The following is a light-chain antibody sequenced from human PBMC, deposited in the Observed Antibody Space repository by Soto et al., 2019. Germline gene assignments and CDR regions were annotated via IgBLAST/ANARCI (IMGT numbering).Light chain of an antibody. J-gene: IGLJ1*01. CDR1: SSDISAYDF. CDR3: SSYTTSSTRV. CDR2: EVS. Sequence: QSALTQPASVSGSPGQSITISCTGTSSDISAYDFVSWYQQHPDKAPKLMIYEVSNRPSGVSHCFPGSKSVNTATLTISGLQAEDEADYYCSSYTTSSTRVFGTGTKVTVL. V-gene: IGLV2-14*03.